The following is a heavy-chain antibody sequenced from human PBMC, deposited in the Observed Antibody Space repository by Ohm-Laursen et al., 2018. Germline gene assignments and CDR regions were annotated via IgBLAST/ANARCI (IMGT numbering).Heavy chain of an antibody. CDR1: GDSINSSY. J-gene: IGHJ4*02. CDR3: ASQIGYFDY. D-gene: IGHD6-13*01. Sequence: TLSLTCTVSGDSINSSYWSWIRQSPGKGLEWIARIYHSGRTDYNPSLRSRVTISLDKSKNQFSLRLSSVTAADTAVYYCASQIGYFDYWGQGTLVTVSS. V-gene: IGHV4-59*01. CDR2: IYHSGRT.